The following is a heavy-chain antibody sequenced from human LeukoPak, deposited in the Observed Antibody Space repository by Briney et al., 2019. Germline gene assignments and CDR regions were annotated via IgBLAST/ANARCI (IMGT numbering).Heavy chain of an antibody. CDR2: IYTSGST. CDR3: AKDKNYDILTGYFESPNWYFDL. Sequence: PSETLSLTCTVSGGSISSYYWSWIRQPAGKGLEWIGRIYTSGSTNYNPSLKSRVTMSVDTSKNQFSLKLSSVIAADTAVYYCAKDKNYDILTGYFESPNWYFDLWGRGTLVTVSS. D-gene: IGHD3-9*01. V-gene: IGHV4-4*07. CDR1: GGSISSYY. J-gene: IGHJ2*01.